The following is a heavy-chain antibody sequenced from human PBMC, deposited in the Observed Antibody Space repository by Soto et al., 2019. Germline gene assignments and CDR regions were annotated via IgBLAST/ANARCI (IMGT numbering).Heavy chain of an antibody. CDR2: ISHHGCSK. CDR1: GFTFSSYS. D-gene: IGHD6-25*01. CDR3: AKSSEGSSGLYSFDL. Sequence: VQLVESGGGVVQPGGSLRLSCEVSGFTFSSYSMNWVRQAPGKGLEWVAGISHHGCSKYFADSVTGRFTVSRDNPKNTMYLQMNSLRPEDTAVYYCAKSSEGSSGLYSFDLWGQGTMVIVSS. J-gene: IGHJ4*01. V-gene: IGHV3-30*18.